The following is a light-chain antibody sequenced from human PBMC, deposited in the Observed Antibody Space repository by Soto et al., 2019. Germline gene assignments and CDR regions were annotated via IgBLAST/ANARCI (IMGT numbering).Light chain of an antibody. V-gene: IGKV1-5*01. CDR2: DAS. J-gene: IGKJ4*01. Sequence: DIQMTQSPSILSASVGDRVTITCLSSQTITNWLAWYQQKPGEAPRLLIYDASSLESWVPSRFSGSGSGTEFTLTISSLQSEDFATYYCQQTRSYPSTFGGGTKVDIK. CDR3: QQTRSYPST. CDR1: QTITNW.